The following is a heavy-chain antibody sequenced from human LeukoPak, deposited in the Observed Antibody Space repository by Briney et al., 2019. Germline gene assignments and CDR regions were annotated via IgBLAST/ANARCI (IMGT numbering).Heavy chain of an antibody. V-gene: IGHV1-18*01. CDR1: GYTFTSYG. CDR2: ISAYNGNT. Sequence: GASVKVSYKASGYTFTSYGISWVRQAPGQGLEWMGCISAYNGNTNYAQKLQGRVTMTTDTSTSTAYMELRSLRSDDTAVYYCARDVTFGGVLGYWGQGTLVTVSS. CDR3: ARDVTFGGVLGY. J-gene: IGHJ4*02. D-gene: IGHD3-16*01.